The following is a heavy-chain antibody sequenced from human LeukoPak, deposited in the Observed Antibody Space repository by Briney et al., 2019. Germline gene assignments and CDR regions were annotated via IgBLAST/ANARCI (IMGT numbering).Heavy chain of an antibody. D-gene: IGHD3-22*01. CDR3: ARDRAYYYDSSGPTYYYYYGMDV. J-gene: IGHJ6*02. Sequence: SETLSLTCTVSGGSISSYYWNWIRQPAGKGLEWIGRIYSSGSTNYNPSLKSRVTMSVDTSKNQFSLKLSSVTAADTAVYYCARDRAYYYDSSGPTYYYYYGMDVWGQGTTVTVSS. CDR2: IYSSGST. CDR1: GGSISSYY. V-gene: IGHV4-4*07.